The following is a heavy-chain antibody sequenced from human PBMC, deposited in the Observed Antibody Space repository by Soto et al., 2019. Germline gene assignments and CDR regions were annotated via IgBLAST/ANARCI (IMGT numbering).Heavy chain of an antibody. CDR2: INPNSGGT. CDR1: GYTFTGYY. CDR3: ARDSRYCSGGSCYSVPLAFTS. J-gene: IGHJ4*02. D-gene: IGHD2-15*01. Sequence: ASVKVSCKASGYTFTGYYMHWVRQAPGQGLEWMGWINPNSGGTNYAQKFQGWVTMTRDTSISTAYMELSRLRSDDTAVYYCARDSRYCSGGSCYSVPLAFTSWGQGTLVTVSS. V-gene: IGHV1-2*04.